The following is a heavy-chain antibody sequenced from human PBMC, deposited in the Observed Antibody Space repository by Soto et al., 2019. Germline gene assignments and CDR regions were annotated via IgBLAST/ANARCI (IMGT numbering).Heavy chain of an antibody. J-gene: IGHJ4*02. D-gene: IGHD5-12*01. V-gene: IGHV3-23*01. CDR3: VKSPRSGYEAPWDY. CDR1: GFTFSSDA. CDR2: ISGSGDER. Sequence: SLRLSCAATGFTFSSDAMNWVRQTPGKGLEWVSGISGSGDERYYADSVKGRFTISRDNSKNTLYLQMNSLRADDTAVYYCVKSPRSGYEAPWDYWAQRTQVTGSS.